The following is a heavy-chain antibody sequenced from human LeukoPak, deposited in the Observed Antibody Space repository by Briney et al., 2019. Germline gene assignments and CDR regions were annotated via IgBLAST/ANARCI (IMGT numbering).Heavy chain of an antibody. V-gene: IGHV3-30*12. CDR3: VFQNPAGRFDP. D-gene: IGHD6-13*01. CDR2: INYDGTTT. CDR1: GFTFSSFG. Sequence: PGGSLRLSCAASGFTFSSFGIHWVRQAPGKGLEWVTFINYDGTTTYFADSVKGRFTISRDNSKNTLYLQMNSLRAEDTAVYYCVFQNPAGRFDPWGQGTLVTVSS. J-gene: IGHJ5*02.